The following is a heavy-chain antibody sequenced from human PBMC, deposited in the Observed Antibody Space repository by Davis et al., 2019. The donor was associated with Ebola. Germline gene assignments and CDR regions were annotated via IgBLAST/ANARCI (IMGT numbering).Heavy chain of an antibody. CDR1: GFTFSSYW. CDR3: GRGGYGVNMGDN. Sequence: GESLKISCAASGFTFSSYWMHWVRQGPGKGLMWVSRIKTDGSSTNYADSVKGRFTISRDNAKNTVYLHMNSLRVEDTALYYCGRGGYGVNMGDNWGQGTLVTVSS. D-gene: IGHD4-17*01. CDR2: IKTDGSST. V-gene: IGHV3-74*01. J-gene: IGHJ4*02.